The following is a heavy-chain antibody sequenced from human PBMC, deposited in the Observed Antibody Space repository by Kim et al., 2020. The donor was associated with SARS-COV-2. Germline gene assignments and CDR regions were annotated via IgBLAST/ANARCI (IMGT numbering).Heavy chain of an antibody. CDR1: GGSISSSSYY. Sequence: SETLSLTCTVSGGSISSSSYYWGWIRQPPGKGLEWIGSIYYSGSTYYNPSLKSRVTISVDTSKNQFSLKLSSVTAADTAVYYCARGGVRYIVVVVAATPVGFDYWGQGTLVTVSS. D-gene: IGHD2-15*01. CDR2: IYYSGST. V-gene: IGHV4-39*07. CDR3: ARGGVRYIVVVVAATPVGFDY. J-gene: IGHJ4*02.